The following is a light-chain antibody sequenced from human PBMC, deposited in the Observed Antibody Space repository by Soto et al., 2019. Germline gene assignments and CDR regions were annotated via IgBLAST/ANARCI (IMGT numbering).Light chain of an antibody. CDR2: SDD. J-gene: IGLJ3*02. CDR1: NSNIGRYS. CDR3: AAWDDNLNGPL. V-gene: IGLV1-44*01. Sequence: QSVLTQPPSLSGTPGQRVTISCSGSNSNIGRYSVNWYQHFPGTAPKILIYSDDERPSGVPDRFSGSKSGTSASLAISGLHSEDEAEYYCAAWDDNLNGPLFGGGTKLTGL.